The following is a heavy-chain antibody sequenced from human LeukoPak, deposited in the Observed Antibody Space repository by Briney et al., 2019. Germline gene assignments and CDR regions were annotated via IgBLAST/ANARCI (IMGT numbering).Heavy chain of an antibody. Sequence: SETLSLTCTVSGGSISSYYWSWIRQPPGKGLEWIGYIYYSGSTNYNPSLKSRVTISVDTSKNQFSLKLSSVTAADTAVYYCARLPLVRGSFDFDYWGQGTLVTVSS. CDR2: IYYSGST. CDR1: GGSISSYY. D-gene: IGHD3-10*01. V-gene: IGHV4-59*08. CDR3: ARLPLVRGSFDFDY. J-gene: IGHJ4*02.